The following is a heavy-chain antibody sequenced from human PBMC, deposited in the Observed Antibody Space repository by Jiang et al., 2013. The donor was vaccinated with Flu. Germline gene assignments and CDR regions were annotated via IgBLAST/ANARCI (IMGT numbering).Heavy chain of an antibody. J-gene: IGHJ5*02. CDR3: ARYFSGVSAHVWCRP. CDR2: IFSNDEK. CDR1: GFSLSNARMG. V-gene: IGHV2-26*01. Sequence: LVKPTQTLTLTCTVSGFSLSNARMGVSWIRQPPGKALEWLAHIFSNDEKSYSTSLKSRLTISKDTSKSQVVLTMTNMDPVDTATYYCARYFSGVSAHVWCRPWGQGPWSPSP. D-gene: IGHD3-16*01.